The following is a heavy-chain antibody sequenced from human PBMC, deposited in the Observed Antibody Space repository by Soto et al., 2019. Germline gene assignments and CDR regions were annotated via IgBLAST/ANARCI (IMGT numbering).Heavy chain of an antibody. CDR2: IIPIFGTA. CDR1: GGTFSSYA. J-gene: IGHJ6*02. CDR3: ARANCRGGACYSPPVRYYCGMDV. Sequence: SVKVSCKASGGTFSSYAISWVRQAPGQGLEWMGGIIPIFGTANYAQKFQGRVTITADKSTSTAYMELSSLRSEDTAVYYCARANCRGGACYSPPVRYYCGMDVWGQGTTVTDSS. V-gene: IGHV1-69*06. D-gene: IGHD2-21*02.